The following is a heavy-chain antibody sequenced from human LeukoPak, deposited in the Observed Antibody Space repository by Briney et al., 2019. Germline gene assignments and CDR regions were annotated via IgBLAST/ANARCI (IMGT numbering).Heavy chain of an antibody. Sequence: PGGSVRLSCAASGFTFSSYWMHWVRQAPGKGLVWVSRINSDGSSTSYADSVKGRFTISRDNAKNTLYLQMNSLRAEDTAVYYCASHTYYYDSSGYKLLDYWGQGTLVTVSS. CDR3: ASHTYYYDSSGYKLLDY. CDR1: GFTFSSYW. V-gene: IGHV3-74*01. CDR2: INSDGSST. D-gene: IGHD3-22*01. J-gene: IGHJ4*02.